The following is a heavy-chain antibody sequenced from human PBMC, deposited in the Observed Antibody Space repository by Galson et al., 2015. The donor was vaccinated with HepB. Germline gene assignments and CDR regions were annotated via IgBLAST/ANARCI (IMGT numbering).Heavy chain of an antibody. CDR1: GFTFSSYG. V-gene: IGHV3-30*18. D-gene: IGHD3-3*01. Sequence: LRLSCAASGFTFSSYGMHWVRQAPGKGLEWVAVISYDGSNKYYADSVKGRFTISRDNSKNTLYLQMNSLRAEDTAVYYCAKDGPKQITIFGVVTIRGGGHYFDYWGQGTLVTVSS. CDR3: AKDGPKQITIFGVVTIRGGGHYFDY. J-gene: IGHJ4*02. CDR2: ISYDGSNK.